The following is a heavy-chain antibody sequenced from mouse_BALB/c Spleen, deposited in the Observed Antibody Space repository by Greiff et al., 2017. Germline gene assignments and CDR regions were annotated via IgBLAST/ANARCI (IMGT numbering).Heavy chain of an antibody. Sequence: VQLKQSGAELVKPGASVKLSCTASGFNIKDTYMHWVKQRPEQGLEWIGRIDPANGNTKYDPKFQGKATITADTSSNTAYLQLSSLTSEDTAVYYCARVRLGRRFDYWGQGTTLTVSS. CDR1: GFNIKDTY. D-gene: IGHD2-14*01. J-gene: IGHJ2*01. V-gene: IGHV14-3*02. CDR2: IDPANGNT. CDR3: ARVRLGRRFDY.